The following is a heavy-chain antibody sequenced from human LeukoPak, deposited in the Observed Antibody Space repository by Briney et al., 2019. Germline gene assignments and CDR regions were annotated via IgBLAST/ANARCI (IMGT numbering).Heavy chain of an antibody. J-gene: IGHJ4*02. CDR3: ARDRLEAVTDDDYFDY. V-gene: IGHV3-33*01. D-gene: IGHD2-21*02. CDR1: GFTFSNHG. CDR2: IWYDGSNK. Sequence: GGSLRLSCAASGFTFSNHGMHGVRQAPGKGPEWVALIWYDGSNKYYGDSVKGRFTISRDNSKNTVYLQMNSLRAEDTGVYYCARDRLEAVTDDDYFDYWGQGTLVTVSS.